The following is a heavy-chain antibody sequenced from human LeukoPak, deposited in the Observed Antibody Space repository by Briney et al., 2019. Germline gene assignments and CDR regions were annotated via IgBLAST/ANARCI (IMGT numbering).Heavy chain of an antibody. CDR1: GENFIPNW. CDR3: GRRAVAGLNCFDP. D-gene: IGHD6-13*01. J-gene: IGHJ5*02. CDR2: IFPRDSDT. V-gene: IGHV5-51*01. Sequence: GESLKISCKISGENFIPNWIGWVRQLPGKGLEWMGIIFPRDSDTRYSPSFQGQVTISADKSINTAYLQWSSLKASDTAMYYCGRRAVAGLNCFDPWGQGTLVTVSS.